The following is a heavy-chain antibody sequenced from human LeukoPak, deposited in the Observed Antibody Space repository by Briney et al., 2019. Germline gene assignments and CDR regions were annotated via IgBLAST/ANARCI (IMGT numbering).Heavy chain of an antibody. J-gene: IGHJ5*02. CDR3: ARGVPAALRGWFDP. CDR2: ISAYNGNT. V-gene: IGHV1-18*01. CDR1: GYTFTSYG. Sequence: GASVNVSCKASGYTFTSYGISWVRQAPGQGREWMGWISAYNGNTNYAQKLQGRVTMTTDTSTSAAYMELRSLRSDDTAVYYCARGVPAALRGWFDPWGQGTLVTVSS. D-gene: IGHD2-2*01.